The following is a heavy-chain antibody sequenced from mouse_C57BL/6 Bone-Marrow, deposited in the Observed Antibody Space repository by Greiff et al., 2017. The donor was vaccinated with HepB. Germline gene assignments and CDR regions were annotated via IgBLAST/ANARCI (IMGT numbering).Heavy chain of an antibody. J-gene: IGHJ3*01. CDR2: IDPANGNN. CDR3: ARPWGFAD. Sequence: VQLQQSVAELVRPGASVKLSCTASGFNIKNTYMHCVKQRPEQGLEWIGRIDPANGNNKYAPKFQGKATITAYTSSNTAYLQLSSLASEDTATCYCARPWGFADWGQGALVTVSA. CDR1: GFNIKNTY. V-gene: IGHV14-3*01.